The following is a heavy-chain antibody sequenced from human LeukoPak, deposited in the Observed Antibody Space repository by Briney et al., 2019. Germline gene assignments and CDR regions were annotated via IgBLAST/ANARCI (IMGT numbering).Heavy chain of an antibody. Sequence: QPGGSLGLSCAASGFTFSNYAMSWVRQAPGKGLEWASSINFSGGDSTYYADSVKGRFTISRDNSKNTLYLQMNSLRAEDTAIYYCAKTAEDYGSGNIDYWGQGTLVTVSS. J-gene: IGHJ4*02. D-gene: IGHD3-10*01. V-gene: IGHV3-23*01. CDR1: GFTFSNYA. CDR2: INFSGGDST. CDR3: AKTAEDYGSGNIDY.